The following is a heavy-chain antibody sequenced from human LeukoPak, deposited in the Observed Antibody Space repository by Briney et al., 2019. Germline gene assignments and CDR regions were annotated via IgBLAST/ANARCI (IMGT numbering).Heavy chain of an antibody. V-gene: IGHV3-23*01. CDR3: AKKSGLGFDY. J-gene: IGHJ4*02. CDR2: ISSSGGST. D-gene: IGHD6-19*01. Sequence: PGGSLRLSCAASGFTFSSYAMSWVRQAPGKVLEWVSVISSSGGSTYYADSVKGRFTISRDNSKNTLYLQMDSLTAEDTAVYYCAKKSGLGFDYWGQGTLVTVSS. CDR1: GFTFSSYA.